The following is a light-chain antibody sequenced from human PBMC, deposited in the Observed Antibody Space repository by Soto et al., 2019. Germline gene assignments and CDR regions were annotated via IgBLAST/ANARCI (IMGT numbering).Light chain of an antibody. CDR3: GTWDSSLSAVV. CDR2: DNN. Sequence: QSVLTQPPSVSAAPGQKVTISCSGSISNIENNYVSWYQQVPGTAPKLLIFDNNKRPSGIPVRFSGSKSGTSATLGITGLQTGDEADYYCGTWDSSLSAVVFGGGTKLTVL. J-gene: IGLJ2*01. V-gene: IGLV1-51*01. CDR1: ISNIENNY.